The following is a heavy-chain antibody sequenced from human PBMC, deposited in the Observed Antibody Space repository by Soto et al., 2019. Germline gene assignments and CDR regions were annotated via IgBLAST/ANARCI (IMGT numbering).Heavy chain of an antibody. CDR3: ARDLSWFGELLGY. CDR1: GYTFTRYA. Sequence: ASVKVSCKASGYTFTRYAMHWVRQAPGQRLEWMGWINVGNGDTKYSQEFQGRVTITRDTSASTVYMELSSLRSEDTAVYYCARDLSWFGELLGYWGQGTRVTVSS. V-gene: IGHV1-3*01. CDR2: INVGNGDT. D-gene: IGHD3-10*01. J-gene: IGHJ4*02.